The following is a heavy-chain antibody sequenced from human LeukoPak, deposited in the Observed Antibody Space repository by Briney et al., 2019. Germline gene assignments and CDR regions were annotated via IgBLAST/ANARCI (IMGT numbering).Heavy chain of an antibody. D-gene: IGHD4-17*01. CDR3: ARVSYGDYGGAEYFQH. V-gene: IGHV1-3*03. CDR1: GYTFTRYA. CDR2: INAVNGNT. Sequence: GASVKVSCKASGYTFTRYALHWVRQAPGQRLEWMGWINAVNGNTRYSQKFQGGVTFTRDTSASTAYMELSSLRSEDMAVYYCARVSYGDYGGAEYFQHWGQGTLVTVSS. J-gene: IGHJ1*01.